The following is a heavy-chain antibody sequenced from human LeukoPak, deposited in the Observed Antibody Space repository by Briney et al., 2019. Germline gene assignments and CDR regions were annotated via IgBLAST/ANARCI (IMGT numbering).Heavy chain of an antibody. CDR2: ISGSGGST. J-gene: IGHJ6*02. CDR3: AKQYRYYYYYGMDV. CDR1: GFTFSSYA. V-gene: IGHV3-23*01. D-gene: IGHD2/OR15-2a*01. Sequence: PGGSLRLSCAASGFTFSSYAMSWVRQAPGKGLEWVSAISGSGGSTYYADSVKGRFTISRDNSKNTLYLQMNSLRAEDTAVYYCAKQYRYYYYYGMDVWGQGTTVTVSS.